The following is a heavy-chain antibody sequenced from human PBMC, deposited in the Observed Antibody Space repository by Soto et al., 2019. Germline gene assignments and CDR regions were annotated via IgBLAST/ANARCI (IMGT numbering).Heavy chain of an antibody. CDR3: AKRARSGSYYAAFDV. CDR2: ISGGGGST. CDR1: GFTFSSYA. J-gene: IGHJ3*01. Sequence: EVQLLESGGGLVQPGGSLRLSYAASGFTFSSYAMSWVRQAPGKGLEWVSAISGGGGSTYYADSVKGRFTISRDNSRTTLYLQMNSLRAEDTALYYCAKRARSGSYYAAFDVWGQGTMVTVSS. V-gene: IGHV3-23*01. D-gene: IGHD1-26*01.